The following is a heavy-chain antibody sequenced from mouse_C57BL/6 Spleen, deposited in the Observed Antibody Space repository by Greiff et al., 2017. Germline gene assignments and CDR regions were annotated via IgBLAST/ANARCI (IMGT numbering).Heavy chain of an antibody. J-gene: IGHJ1*03. V-gene: IGHV5-9-1*02. CDR2: ISSGGDYI. CDR1: GFTFSSYA. Sequence: EVKVEESGEGLVKPGGSLKLSCAASGFTFSSYAMSWVRQTPEKRLEWVAYISSGGDYIYYADTVKGRFTISRDNARNTLYLQMSSLKSEDTAMYYCTREGLGRYFDVWGTGTTVTVSS. D-gene: IGHD4-1*01. CDR3: TREGLGRYFDV.